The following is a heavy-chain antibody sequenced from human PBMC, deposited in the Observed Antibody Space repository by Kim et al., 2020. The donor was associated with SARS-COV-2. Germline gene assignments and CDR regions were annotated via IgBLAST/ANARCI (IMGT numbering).Heavy chain of an antibody. CDR2: ST. V-gene: IGHV4-31*02. J-gene: IGHJ4*02. D-gene: IGHD5-18*01. Sequence: STYYNPSLKSRVTISVDTSKNQFSLKLSSVTAADTAVYYCVGYSYGRGDYWGQGTLVTVSS. CDR3: VGYSYGRGDY.